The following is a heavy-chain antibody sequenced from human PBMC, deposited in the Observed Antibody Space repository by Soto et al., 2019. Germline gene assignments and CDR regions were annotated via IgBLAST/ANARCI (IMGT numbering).Heavy chain of an antibody. CDR2: IYWDDDK. J-gene: IGHJ2*01. CDR3: ARRWGSGNDFNWCFDL. CDR1: GFSLRSSAVG. V-gene: IGHV2-5*02. Sequence: QITLKESGPPLVKPTQTLTLTCTFSGFSLRSSAVGVGWIRQPPGKALEWLALIYWDDDKRYSPSLKSRLTITKDTSKTQVVLTMTNMDPVDTATYYWARRWGSGNDFNWCFDLWGRGTLVTVSS. D-gene: IGHD5-12*01.